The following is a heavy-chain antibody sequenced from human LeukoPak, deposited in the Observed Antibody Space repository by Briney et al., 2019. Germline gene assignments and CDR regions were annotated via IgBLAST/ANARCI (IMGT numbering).Heavy chain of an antibody. V-gene: IGHV3-48*04. CDR3: ARDAAMIVVVLRGAFDY. CDR2: ISSSSSTI. D-gene: IGHD3-22*01. J-gene: IGHJ4*02. Sequence: GGSLRLSCAASGFTFSSYSMNWVRQAPGKGLEWVSYISSSSSTIYYADSVKGRFTISRDNAKNSLYLQMNSLRAEDTAVYYCARDAAMIVVVLRGAFDYWGQGTLVTVSS. CDR1: GFTFSSYS.